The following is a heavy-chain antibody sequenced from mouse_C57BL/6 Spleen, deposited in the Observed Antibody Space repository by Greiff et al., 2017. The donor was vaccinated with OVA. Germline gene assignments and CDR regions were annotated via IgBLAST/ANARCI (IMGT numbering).Heavy chain of an antibody. J-gene: IGHJ3*01. Sequence: EVQLQQSGGGLVQPGGSLKLSCAASGFTFSDYYMYWVRQTPEKRLEWVAYLSNGGGSTYYPDTVKGRFTIARDNAKNTLYLQMSRLKAEDTAMYDCARQGDGYYSWFAYWGQGTLVTVSA. D-gene: IGHD2-3*01. CDR3: ARQGDGYYSWFAY. CDR2: LSNGGGST. V-gene: IGHV5-12*01. CDR1: GFTFSDYY.